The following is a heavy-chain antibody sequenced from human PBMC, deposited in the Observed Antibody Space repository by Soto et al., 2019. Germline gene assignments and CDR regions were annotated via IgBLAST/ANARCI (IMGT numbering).Heavy chain of an antibody. D-gene: IGHD4-17*01. V-gene: IGHV3-30-3*01. CDR3: ARAYDYGDYGALNGYYGMDV. Sequence: GGSLRLSCAASGFTFSSYAMHWVRQAPGKGLEWVAVISYDGSNKYYADSVKGRFTISRDNSKNTLYLQMNSLRAEDTAVYYCARAYDYGDYGALNGYYGMDVWGQGTTVTVSS. CDR2: ISYDGSNK. J-gene: IGHJ6*02. CDR1: GFTFSSYA.